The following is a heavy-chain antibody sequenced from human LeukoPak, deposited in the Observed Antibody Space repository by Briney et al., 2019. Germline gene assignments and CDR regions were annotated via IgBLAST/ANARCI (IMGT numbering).Heavy chain of an antibody. CDR1: GFTFSSYS. CDR3: AKDLGGGSGCYDL. CDR2: ISYDGSNK. J-gene: IGHJ2*01. Sequence: QPGGSLRLSCAASGFTFSSYSMNWVRQAPGKGLEWVAIISYDGSNKYYADSVQGRFTISRDNSKNTLYLQMNSLRAEDTAVYYCAKDLGGGSGCYDLWGRGTLVTVSS. V-gene: IGHV3-30*18. D-gene: IGHD6-19*01.